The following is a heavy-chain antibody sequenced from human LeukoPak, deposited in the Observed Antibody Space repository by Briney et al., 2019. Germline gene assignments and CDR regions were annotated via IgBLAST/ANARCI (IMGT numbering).Heavy chain of an antibody. V-gene: IGHV3-9*03. Sequence: GRSLRLSCAASGFTFDDYAIHLVRQAPGEGLGWVSGISWNSGSIGYADSVKGRFTISRDNAKMSLYLQMNSLRAEDMALYYCAKAAGYGGYFDYWGQGTLVTVSS. CDR2: ISWNSGSI. CDR1: GFTFDDYA. D-gene: IGHD5-12*01. CDR3: AKAAGYGGYFDY. J-gene: IGHJ4*02.